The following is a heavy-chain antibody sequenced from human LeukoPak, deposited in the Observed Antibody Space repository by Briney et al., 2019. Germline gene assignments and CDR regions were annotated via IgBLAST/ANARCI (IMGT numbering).Heavy chain of an antibody. Sequence: GGSLRLSCAASGFTFSSYEMNWVRQAPGKGLEWVSYISSSGSTIYYADSVKGRFTISRDNAKNSLYLQMNSLRAEDTAVYYCARARRYSSSWYATSYFDYWGQGTLVTVSS. D-gene: IGHD6-13*01. CDR2: ISSSGSTI. CDR3: ARARRYSSSWYATSYFDY. CDR1: GFTFSSYE. J-gene: IGHJ4*02. V-gene: IGHV3-48*03.